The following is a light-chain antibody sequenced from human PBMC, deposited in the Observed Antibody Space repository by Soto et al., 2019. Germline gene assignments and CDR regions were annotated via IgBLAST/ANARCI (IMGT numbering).Light chain of an antibody. Sequence: ENVLTPSPGTPSFSPGDRATPSGRASQRVSTFLAWYQQRPGQAPRLLISEASNRATGIPARFSGSGSGTDFTLTISSLEPEDFAVYYCHQRTDWPPETFGQGTKVDIK. CDR2: EAS. J-gene: IGKJ1*01. CDR3: HQRTDWPPET. V-gene: IGKV3-11*01. CDR1: QRVSTF.